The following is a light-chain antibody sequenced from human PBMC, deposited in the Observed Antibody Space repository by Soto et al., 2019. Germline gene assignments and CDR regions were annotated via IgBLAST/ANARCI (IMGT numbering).Light chain of an antibody. CDR1: SSDVGAYIY. CDR2: EVN. J-gene: IGLJ1*01. CDR3: RSYSDSDTKV. V-gene: IGLV2-14*03. Sequence: QSALTQPASVSGSPGQSITISCGGTSSDVGAYIYVSWYQQYPGKAPKLIIYEVNNRPSGVSGRFSGSKSDTTAYLTISGLQAEDEAHYYCRSYSDSDTKVFGTAPKVTVL.